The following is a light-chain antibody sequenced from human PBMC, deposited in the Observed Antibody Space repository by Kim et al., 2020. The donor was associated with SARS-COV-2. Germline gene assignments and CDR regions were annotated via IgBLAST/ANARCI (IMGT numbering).Light chain of an antibody. J-gene: IGLJ3*02. CDR3: AAWDGSLYAWL. Sequence: QSVLTQPPSVSGAPGQRVTISCSGTRSNIGSGYVHWYRQFPGTAPKLLIYATLQRPSGVPDRFSGSKSGTSASLAISGLQSEDEADYYCAAWDGSLYAWLFGGGTQLTVL. CDR2: ATL. V-gene: IGLV1-44*01. CDR1: RSNIGSGY.